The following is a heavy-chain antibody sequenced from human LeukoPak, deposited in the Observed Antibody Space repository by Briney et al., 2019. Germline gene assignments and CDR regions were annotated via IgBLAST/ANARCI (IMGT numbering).Heavy chain of an antibody. Sequence: ASVKVSCKASGGTFSSYGISWVRQAPGQGLEWMGWISAYNGNTNYAQKLQGRVTMTTDTSTSTAYMELRSLRSDDTAVHYCARQQQWLVAPPLDYWGQGTLVTVSS. J-gene: IGHJ4*02. CDR3: ARQQQWLVAPPLDY. V-gene: IGHV1-18*01. D-gene: IGHD6-19*01. CDR2: ISAYNGNT. CDR1: GGTFSSYG.